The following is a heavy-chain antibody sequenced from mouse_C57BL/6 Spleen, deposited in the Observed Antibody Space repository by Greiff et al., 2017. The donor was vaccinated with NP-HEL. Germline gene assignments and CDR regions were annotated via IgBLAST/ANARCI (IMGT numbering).Heavy chain of an antibody. D-gene: IGHD1-1*01. J-gene: IGHJ3*01. Sequence: QVQLQQSGAELVKPGASVKMSCKASGYTFTSYWITWVKQRPGQGLEWIGDIYPGSGSTNYNEKFKSKATLTVDTSSSTAYMQLSSLTSEDSAVYYCARAHYYGSSQPLAYWGQGTLVTVSA. V-gene: IGHV1-55*01. CDR3: ARAHYYGSSQPLAY. CDR2: IYPGSGST. CDR1: GYTFTSYW.